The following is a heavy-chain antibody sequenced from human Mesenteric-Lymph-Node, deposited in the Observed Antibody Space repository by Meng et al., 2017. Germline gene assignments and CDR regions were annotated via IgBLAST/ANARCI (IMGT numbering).Heavy chain of an antibody. V-gene: IGHV4-34*01. J-gene: IGHJ4*02. Sequence: SETLSLTCAVYGGSFSGYYWSWIRQPPGKGLEWIGEINHSGSTNYNPSLKSRVTISVDTSKNQFSLKLSSVTAADTAVYYCARTYYYDSSFDYWGQGTLVTVSS. D-gene: IGHD3-22*01. CDR2: INHSGST. CDR3: ARTYYYDSSFDY. CDR1: GGSFSGYY.